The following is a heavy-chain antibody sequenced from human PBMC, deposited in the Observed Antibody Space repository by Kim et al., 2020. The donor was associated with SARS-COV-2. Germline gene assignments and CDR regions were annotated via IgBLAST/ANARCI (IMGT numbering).Heavy chain of an antibody. V-gene: IGHV4-34*01. CDR1: GGSFSGYY. Sequence: SETLSLTCAVYGGSFSGYYWSWIRQPPGKGLEWIGEINHSGSTNYNPSLKSRVTISVDTSKNQFSLKLSSVTAADTAVYYCARGATQLDYWGQGTLVTVSS. D-gene: IGHD1-1*01. CDR2: INHSGST. CDR3: ARGATQLDY. J-gene: IGHJ4*02.